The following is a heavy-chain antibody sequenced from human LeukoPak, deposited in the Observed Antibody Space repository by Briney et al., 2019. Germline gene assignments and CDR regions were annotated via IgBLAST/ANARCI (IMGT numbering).Heavy chain of an antibody. CDR1: GFTFSSYW. CDR3: ARCSGGSCYAYNWFDP. J-gene: IGHJ5*02. V-gene: IGHV3-7*03. CDR2: IKQDGSEK. Sequence: PGGSLRLSCAASGFTFSSYWMSWVRQAPGKGLEWVANIKQDGSEKYYVDSVKGRFTISRDNAKNSLYLQMNSLRAEDTAVYYCARCSGGSCYAYNWFDPWGQGTLVTVSS. D-gene: IGHD2-15*01.